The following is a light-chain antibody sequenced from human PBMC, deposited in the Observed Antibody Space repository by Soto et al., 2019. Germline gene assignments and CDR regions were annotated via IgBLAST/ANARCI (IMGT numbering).Light chain of an antibody. CDR2: AAS. CDR3: QQSFNSPT. J-gene: IGKJ2*01. CDR1: HDASTF. Sequence: IQMTHSPYSLSVSIGDRVTITCRASHDASTFLNCYQQKPGKAPKLLIYAASSLQAGVPSTFSGSGSGTDCNLTIRSLQRADIATYFCQQSFNSPTFGHGTKLEIK. V-gene: IGKV1-39*01.